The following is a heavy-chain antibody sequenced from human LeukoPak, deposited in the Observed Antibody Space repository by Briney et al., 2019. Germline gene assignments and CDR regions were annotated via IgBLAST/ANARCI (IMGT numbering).Heavy chain of an antibody. CDR1: GFTISTYG. D-gene: IGHD2-21*02. CDR2: ISGSDDST. J-gene: IGHJ5*02. V-gene: IGHV3-23*01. Sequence: PGGSLRLSCAASGFTISTYGMNWVRQAPGKGLEWVSTISGSDDSTYYAGSVKGRFTISRDNSKNMLYLHMNSLRAEDTAIYYCAKDKYIAVVVTASGFDPWGQGTLVTVSS. CDR3: AKDKYIAVVVTASGFDP.